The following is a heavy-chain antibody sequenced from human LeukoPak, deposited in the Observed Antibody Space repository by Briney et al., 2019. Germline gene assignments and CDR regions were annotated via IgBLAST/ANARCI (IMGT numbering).Heavy chain of an antibody. J-gene: IGHJ5*02. V-gene: IGHV3-74*01. CDR2: ISGDGSTT. CDR3: TRRVDTTRWYDP. CDR1: GFTFSTYW. D-gene: IGHD2-15*01. Sequence: GGSLRLSCAASGFTFSTYWMHWVRQAPGEGLVWVSRISGDGSTTNYADSVKGRVTISRDNAQNTLYLQMNSLRAEDTAVYYCTRRVDTTRWYDPWGQGTLVTVSS.